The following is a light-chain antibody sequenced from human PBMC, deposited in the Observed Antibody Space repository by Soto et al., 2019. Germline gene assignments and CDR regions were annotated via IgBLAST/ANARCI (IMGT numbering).Light chain of an antibody. V-gene: IGLV2-14*01. CDR3: TSYTSSRSLV. Sequence: QSALTQPASVSGSPGQSITISCTGTSGDVGGYDFVSWYQQHPGRAPNLLIWDVSNRPSGVSYRFSASNSGNTASLTISGLQTDDEADYYGTSYTSSRSLVFGTGTKLTVL. CDR1: SGDVGGYDF. J-gene: IGLJ1*01. CDR2: DVS.